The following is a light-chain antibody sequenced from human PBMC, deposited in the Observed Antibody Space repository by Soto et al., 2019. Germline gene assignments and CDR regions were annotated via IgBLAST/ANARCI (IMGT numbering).Light chain of an antibody. J-gene: IGLJ1*01. CDR3: SLYTRSGTQF. Sequence: QSALTQPASVSGSPGQSITISCTGTSSDVGGYNYVSWYQQHPGKAPKLIIYEVSDRPSGVSDRFSGSKSDNTASLTISGLQAEDEADYYCSLYTRSGTQFFGTATK. CDR1: SSDVGGYNY. V-gene: IGLV2-14*01. CDR2: EVS.